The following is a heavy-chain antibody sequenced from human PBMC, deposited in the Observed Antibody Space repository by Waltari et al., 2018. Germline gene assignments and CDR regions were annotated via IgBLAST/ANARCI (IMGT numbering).Heavy chain of an antibody. D-gene: IGHD4-17*01. Sequence: QVQLVQSGAEVTKPGSSVKVSCKASGCTFSSYAISWVRQAPGQGLEWMGGIIPIFGKAKYEQKVQGRGTMTADESTSTAYMELSSLRSEDTAVYYCARERGGDYDYWGQGTLVTVSS. CDR2: IIPIFGKA. V-gene: IGHV1-69*12. CDR3: ARERGGDYDY. CDR1: GCTFSSYA. J-gene: IGHJ4*02.